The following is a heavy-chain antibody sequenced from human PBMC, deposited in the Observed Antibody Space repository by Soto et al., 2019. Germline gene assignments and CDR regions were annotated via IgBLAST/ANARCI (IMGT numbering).Heavy chain of an antibody. D-gene: IGHD3-16*01. CDR2: INQDGSES. Sequence: EVQLVESGGGLVQPGGSLRLPCAASGFTFSPYWMTWVRQPPGKGLEWVASINQDGSESYYVDSVRGRFTISRDNAKNSLYLQMNSLIAEDTAVYYCVCGGNFFVYWGQGTLVTVSP. CDR3: VCGGNFFVY. CDR1: GFTFSPYW. J-gene: IGHJ4*02. V-gene: IGHV3-7*01.